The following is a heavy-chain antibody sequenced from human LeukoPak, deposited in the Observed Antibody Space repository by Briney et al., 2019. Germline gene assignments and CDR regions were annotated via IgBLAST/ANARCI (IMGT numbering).Heavy chain of an antibody. Sequence: PSETLCLTCAVYGGSFSGYYRNWIRQPPGKGLEWIGEINHSGSTNYNPAPKSRVTISAETSKKKSSLKRRSVTAAHTPVYYCARVRSVPRYDSSGYQLGYFDYWGQGTLVTVSP. V-gene: IGHV4-34*01. D-gene: IGHD3-22*01. CDR1: GGSFSGYY. CDR2: INHSGST. J-gene: IGHJ4*02. CDR3: ARVRSVPRYDSSGYQLGYFDY.